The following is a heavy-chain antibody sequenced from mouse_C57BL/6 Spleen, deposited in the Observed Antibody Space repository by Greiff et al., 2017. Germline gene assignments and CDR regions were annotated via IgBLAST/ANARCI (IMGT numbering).Heavy chain of an antibody. J-gene: IGHJ3*01. CDR3: ARWGNSGGFAY. CDR2: INPNNGGT. V-gene: IGHV1-22*01. CDR1: GYTFTDYN. D-gene: IGHD3-1*01. Sequence: VQLQQPGPELVKPGASVKMSCKASGYTFTDYNMHWVKQSPGKSLEWIGYINPNNGGTSYNQKFKGKATLTVYTSSSTAYMERRSLTSEDSAVFCWARWGNSGGFAYWGQGTLVTVSA.